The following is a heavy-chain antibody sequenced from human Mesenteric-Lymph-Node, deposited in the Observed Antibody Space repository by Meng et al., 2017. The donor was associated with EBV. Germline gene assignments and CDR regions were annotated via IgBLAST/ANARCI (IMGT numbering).Heavy chain of an antibody. D-gene: IGHD6-19*01. V-gene: IGHV2-5*02. CDR3: AHRRALGSGWYEDWFDP. J-gene: IGHJ5*02. CDR2: IYWDDDK. Sequence: QITLKESGPTLVKPTQTLTLTCTFSGFSLSVTGVGVGWIRQPPGKALEWLALIYWDDDKRYSPSLKSRLTITRDTSKNQVVLTMTNMDPVDTATYYCAHRRALGSGWYEDWFDPWGQGTLVTVYS. CDR1: GFSLSVTGVG.